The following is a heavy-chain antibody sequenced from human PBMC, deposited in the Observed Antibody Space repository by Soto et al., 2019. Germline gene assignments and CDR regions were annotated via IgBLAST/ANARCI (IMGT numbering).Heavy chain of an antibody. J-gene: IGHJ4*02. D-gene: IGHD4-17*01. CDR3: VKQMTTWTHPLFDS. V-gene: IGHV3-23*01. CDR2: LGPDGRNT. Sequence: RRLACVAWECGFGRYAMTWGRQAGGKGSQWVAGLGPDGRNTFYGESVRGRFTISRDNSRNTLYLQMSSLRAEDTAVYFCVKQMTTWTHPLFDSSGQAIQAHVSS. CDR1: ECGFGRYA.